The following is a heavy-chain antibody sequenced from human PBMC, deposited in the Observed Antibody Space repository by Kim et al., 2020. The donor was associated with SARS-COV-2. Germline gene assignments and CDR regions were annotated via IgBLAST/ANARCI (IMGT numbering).Heavy chain of an antibody. D-gene: IGHD3-16*01. Sequence: SETLSLTCTVSGGSISSYYWTWIRQPPGTGLEWIGYTYYTWSTNSNPYLKSRVTISIDTSKNQFSLKLSPVTATDTDASYCASRFGRTAITSGEAFDIWG. CDR2: TYYTWST. CDR1: GGSISSYY. CDR3: ASRFGRTAITSGEAFDI. V-gene: IGHV4-59*08. J-gene: IGHJ3*02.